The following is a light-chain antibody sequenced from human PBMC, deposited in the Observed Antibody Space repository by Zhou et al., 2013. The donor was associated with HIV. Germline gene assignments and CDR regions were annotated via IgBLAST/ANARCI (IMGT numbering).Light chain of an antibody. CDR1: QSISNW. CDR2: KSS. V-gene: IGKV1-5*03. Sequence: DIQMTQSPSTLSASAGDRVTITCRASQSISNWLAWYQVKPGKAPNLLIYKSSTLEGGVPSRFSGSGSGTDFTLTISRLQPDDSATYYCQQYNSYPWTFGQGTKVEVK. J-gene: IGKJ1*01. CDR3: QQYNSYPWT.